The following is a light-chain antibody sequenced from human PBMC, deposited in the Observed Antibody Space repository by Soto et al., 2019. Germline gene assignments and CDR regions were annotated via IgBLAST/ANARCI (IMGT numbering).Light chain of an antibody. Sequence: QSVLTQPPSASGTPGQRVTIPCSGSSSNIGSENVNWYQQVPGTAPRLLLYANNQRPSGVPDRFPHSKSGTSASLAIGGLLSEDEADYYCAACDDSLKGRVFGGGTKLPVL. J-gene: IGLJ3*02. CDR3: AACDDSLKGRV. CDR2: ANN. CDR1: SSNIGSEN. V-gene: IGLV1-44*01.